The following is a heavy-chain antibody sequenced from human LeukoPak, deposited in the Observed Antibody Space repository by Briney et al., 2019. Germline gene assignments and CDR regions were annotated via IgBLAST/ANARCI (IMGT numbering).Heavy chain of an antibody. Sequence: GASVKVSCKVSGYTLTELSMHWVRQAPGKGLEWMGGFDPEDGETIYAQKFQGRVTMTEDTSTDTAYMELSSLRSEDTAVYYCARFWVFGADTSPPYHQGMDVWGRGTTVTVSS. CDR1: GYTLTELS. CDR2: FDPEDGET. J-gene: IGHJ6*02. CDR3: ARFWVFGADTSPPYHQGMDV. D-gene: IGHD3-3*01. V-gene: IGHV1-24*01.